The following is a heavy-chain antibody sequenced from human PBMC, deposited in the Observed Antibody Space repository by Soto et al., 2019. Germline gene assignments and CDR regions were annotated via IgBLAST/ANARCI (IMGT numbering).Heavy chain of an antibody. V-gene: IGHV3-30*18. CDR2: KSFDGSNT. Sequence: GGSLRLSCAVSGFNLSVFGMHWVSQVPGKGLERVAVKSFDGSNTHYADSVNGRFLISRDNFKEILFLQMNNLRPEDTAVFFCSKDYFYDSGGYYWPFYHWGQGTPVTVSS. CDR1: GFNLSVFG. CDR3: SKDYFYDSGGYYWPFYH. J-gene: IGHJ4*02. D-gene: IGHD3-22*01.